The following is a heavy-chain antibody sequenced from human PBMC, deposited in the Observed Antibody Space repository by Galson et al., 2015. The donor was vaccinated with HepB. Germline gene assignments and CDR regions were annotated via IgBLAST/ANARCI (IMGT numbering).Heavy chain of an antibody. CDR3: VKLSAAAAYSHVDI. CDR2: ISGSGDNT. CDR1: GITFSNYG. D-gene: IGHD6-13*01. Sequence: SLRLSCAASGITFSNYGMTWVRQAPGRGLEWVSAISGSGDNTQYADSVKGRFTISRDNSESTLYLQMNSLRAEDTAVYYCVKLSAAAAYSHVDIWGKGTTVTVSS. V-gene: IGHV3-23*01. J-gene: IGHJ6*03.